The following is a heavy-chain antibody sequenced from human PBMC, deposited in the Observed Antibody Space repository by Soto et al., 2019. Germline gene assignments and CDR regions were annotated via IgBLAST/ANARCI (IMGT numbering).Heavy chain of an antibody. V-gene: IGHV4-30-4*01. D-gene: IGHD5-18*01. CDR1: GAPISGGDYH. J-gene: IGHJ2*01. Sequence: QVQLQESGPGLVKPSQTLSLMCTVSGAPISGGDYHWNWIRQAPGKVLEWIGYIFPSGATHYNSSLGSRISMSVGTSKSHFSLKLTSVTAADTAVYFCARGSAAKRYFDLWGRGTLVTVSS. CDR3: ARGSAAKRYFDL. CDR2: IFPSGAT.